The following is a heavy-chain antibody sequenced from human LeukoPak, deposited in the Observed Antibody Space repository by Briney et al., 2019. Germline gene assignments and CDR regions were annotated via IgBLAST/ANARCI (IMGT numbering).Heavy chain of an antibody. V-gene: IGHV1-18*01. CDR3: ARDSWVSGDFDY. J-gene: IGHJ4*02. CDR2: ISAYNGNT. D-gene: IGHD5/OR15-5a*01. CDR1: GYTFTSYG. Sequence: SSVKVSCKASGYTFTSYGISWVRQAPGQGLEWMGWISAYNGNTNNAQKLQGRVTMTTDTSTSTAYMEPRSLRSDDTAVYYCARDSWVSGDFDYWGQGTLVTVS.